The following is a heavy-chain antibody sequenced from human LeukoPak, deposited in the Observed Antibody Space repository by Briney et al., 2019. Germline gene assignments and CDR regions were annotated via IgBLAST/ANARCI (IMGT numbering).Heavy chain of an antibody. CDR3: ARSVHNWNDYFGY. J-gene: IGHJ4*01. CDR2: IYYSGST. D-gene: IGHD1-20*01. CDR1: GGSISSGGYY. Sequence: SETLSLTCTVSGGSISSGGYYWSWIRQPPGKGLEWIGYIYYSGSTNYNPSLKSRVTISVDTSKNQFSLKLSSVTAADTAVYYCARSVHNWNDYFGYWGQGTLVTVSS. V-gene: IGHV4-61*08.